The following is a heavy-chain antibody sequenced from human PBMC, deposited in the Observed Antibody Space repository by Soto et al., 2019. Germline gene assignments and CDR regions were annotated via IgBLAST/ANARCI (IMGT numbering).Heavy chain of an antibody. J-gene: IGHJ4*02. CDR2: IYHSGST. V-gene: IGHV4-30-2*01. Sequence: PSETLSLTCAVSGGSISSGGYSWSWIRQPPGKGLEWIGYIYHSGSTYYNPSLKSRVTISVDRSKNQFSLKLSSVTAADTAVYYCASGRGYDILTGYYHYFDYWGQGTLVTVSS. CDR1: GGSISSGGYS. CDR3: ASGRGYDILTGYYHYFDY. D-gene: IGHD3-9*01.